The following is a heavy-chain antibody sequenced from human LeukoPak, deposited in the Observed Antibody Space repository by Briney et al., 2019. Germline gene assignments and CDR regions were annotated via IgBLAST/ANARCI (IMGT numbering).Heavy chain of an antibody. Sequence: GESLKISCAVSGFTFSSYVMHWVRQAPGKGLGWVAVISYDGSNKYYADSVKGRFTISRDNSKNTLYLQMNSLRVEDTAVYYCARDLRLFGPPDDYWGQGTLVTVSS. CDR1: GFTFSSYV. CDR2: ISYDGSNK. J-gene: IGHJ4*02. CDR3: ARDLRLFGPPDDY. D-gene: IGHD3-10*01. V-gene: IGHV3-30-3*01.